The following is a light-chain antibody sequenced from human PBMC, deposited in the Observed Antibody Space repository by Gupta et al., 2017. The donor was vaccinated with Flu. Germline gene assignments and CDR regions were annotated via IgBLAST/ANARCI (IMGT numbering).Light chain of an antibody. CDR3: NIKSSSADHRI. CDR1: SLRRYY. J-gene: IGLJ2*01. V-gene: IGLV3-19*01. Sequence: SSQLTQDPAVSVALGQTVRITCQGDSLRRYYVSWYQQKPGQAPLLVIYHKGNRPPGIPDRFSGSSSGNTASLTITGAQAEDEADYYCNIKSSSADHRIFGGGTKLTVL. CDR2: HKG.